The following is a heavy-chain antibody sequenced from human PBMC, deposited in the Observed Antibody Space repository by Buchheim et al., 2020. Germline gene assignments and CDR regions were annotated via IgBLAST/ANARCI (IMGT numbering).Heavy chain of an antibody. CDR3: AKVLLLWIQLWEYYFDY. J-gene: IGHJ4*02. CDR1: GFTFSSYA. Sequence: EVQLLESGGGSVQPGGSLRLSCAASGFTFSSYAMSWVRQAPGKGLEWVSAISGSGGSTYYADSVKGRFTISRDNSKNTLYLQMNSLRAEDTAVYYCAKVLLLWIQLWEYYFDYWGQGTL. D-gene: IGHD5-18*01. CDR2: ISGSGGST. V-gene: IGHV3-23*01.